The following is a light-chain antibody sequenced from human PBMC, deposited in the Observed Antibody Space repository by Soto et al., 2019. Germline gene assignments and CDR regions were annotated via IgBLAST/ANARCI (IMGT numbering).Light chain of an antibody. V-gene: IGLV2-14*01. J-gene: IGLJ1*01. CDR2: DVS. CDR3: SSYTSSSTYV. CDR1: SSYVGGYNY. Sequence: QSVLTQPASVSGSPGQSITISCTGTSSYVGGYNYVSWYQQHPGKVPKLMIYDVSNRPSGVSNRFSGSKSGNTASLTISGLQAEDEADYYCSSYTSSSTYVFGTGTKVTV.